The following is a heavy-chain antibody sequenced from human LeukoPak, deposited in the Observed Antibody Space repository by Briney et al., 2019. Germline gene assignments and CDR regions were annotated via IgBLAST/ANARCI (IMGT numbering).Heavy chain of an antibody. J-gene: IGHJ5*02. CDR3: ARERSGTRGIGYNWFDP. V-gene: IGHV4-4*07. Sequence: SETLSLTCTVSGGSISSYYWSWIRQPAGKGLEWIGRIYTSGSTNYNPSLKSRVTISVDTSKNQFSLKLSSVTAADTAVYYCARERSGTRGIGYNWFDPWGQGTLVTVSS. CDR2: IYTSGST. D-gene: IGHD6-13*01. CDR1: GGSISSYY.